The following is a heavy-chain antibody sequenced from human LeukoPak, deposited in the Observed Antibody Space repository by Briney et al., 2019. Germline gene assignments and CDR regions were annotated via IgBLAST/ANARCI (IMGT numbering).Heavy chain of an antibody. V-gene: IGHV1-2*02. CDR2: INGNSGGT. J-gene: IGHJ4*02. CDR3: ARDPSLVGATGD. D-gene: IGHD1-26*01. CDR1: GYTLTGYY. Sequence: GASVKVSCKAAGYTLTGYYMHWVRQGPGQGPEWMGWINGNSGGTKYAQKFEGRVTMTSDTSISTAYMELSRLRSDDTAVYYCARDPSLVGATGDWGQGTLVTVSS.